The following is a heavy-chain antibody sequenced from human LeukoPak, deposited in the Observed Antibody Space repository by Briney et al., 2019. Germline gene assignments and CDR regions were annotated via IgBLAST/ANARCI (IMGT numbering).Heavy chain of an antibody. CDR3: ARRLSRLSHQFDY. D-gene: IGHD2/OR15-2a*01. J-gene: IGHJ4*02. CDR2: INPSSGGT. V-gene: IGHV1-2*02. Sequence: GASVKVSCKASGHTFTDYYMHWVRQAPGQGLEWMGWINPSSGGTNYAQKFQGRVTMTRDTSISTAYMELSRLRSDDTAVYYCARRLSRLSHQFDYWGQGTLVTVSS. CDR1: GHTFTDYY.